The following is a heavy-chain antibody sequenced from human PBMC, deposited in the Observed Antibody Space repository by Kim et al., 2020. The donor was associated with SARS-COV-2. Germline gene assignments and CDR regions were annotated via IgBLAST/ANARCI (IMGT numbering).Heavy chain of an antibody. CDR3: TRGPGSTTD. D-gene: IGHD2-2*01. CDR2: INYSGRT. V-gene: IGHV4-34*01. CDR1: GGSFSAFSGYY. J-gene: IGHJ4*02. Sequence: SETLSLTCAVYGGSFSAFSGYYWSWIRQSPGKGLEWIGEINYSGRTNYNPSLESRVTISVDTFKQQFSLKVTSVTASDTAVYYCTRGPGSTTDWGQGTPVTVSS.